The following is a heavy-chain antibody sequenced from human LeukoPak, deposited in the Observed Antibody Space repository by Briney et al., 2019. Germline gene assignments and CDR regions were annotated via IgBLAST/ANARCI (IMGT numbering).Heavy chain of an antibody. CDR2: IYSGGDT. J-gene: IGHJ4*02. CDR3: TRDPDG. CDR1: GFIFSSYW. V-gene: IGHV3-66*01. Sequence: GGSLRLSCEASGFIFSSYWMSWVRQAPGKGLEWVSVIYSGGDTFHADSVKGRFTLSRDNSKNILYLQMNSLRAEDTAVYYCTRDPDGWGQGTLVTVSS.